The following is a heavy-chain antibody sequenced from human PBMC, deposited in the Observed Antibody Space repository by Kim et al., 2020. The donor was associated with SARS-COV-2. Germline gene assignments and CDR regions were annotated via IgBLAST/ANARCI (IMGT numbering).Heavy chain of an antibody. CDR3: ARGKYYYDGSGNPRFWYF. D-gene: IGHD3-22*01. V-gene: IGHV4-59*01. CDR1: GGSISYYY. Sequence: SETLSLTGTVSGGSISYYYWTWIRQPPGKGLEWIGYVFDSGSTNYNPSLKSRVTISLGTSKKQFSLQLTSVTAADTAVYYCARGKYYYDGSGNPRFWYF. J-gene: IGHJ2*01. CDR2: VFDSGST.